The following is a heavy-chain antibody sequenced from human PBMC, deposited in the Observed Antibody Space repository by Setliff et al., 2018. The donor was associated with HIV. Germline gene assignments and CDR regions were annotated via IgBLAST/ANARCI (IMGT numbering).Heavy chain of an antibody. CDR1: GSTFSTYD. CDR2: MNPNSGNK. CDR3: AISWSRVPYYGMDV. Sequence: GASVKVSCKASGSTFSTYDINWVRQAPGQGPEWMGWMNPNSGNKGYAPKLQGRVTMTRNTSISTAYMELSSLRSDDTAVYYCAISWSRVPYYGMDVWGQGTTVTVSS. J-gene: IGHJ6*02. V-gene: IGHV1-8*01. D-gene: IGHD6-13*01.